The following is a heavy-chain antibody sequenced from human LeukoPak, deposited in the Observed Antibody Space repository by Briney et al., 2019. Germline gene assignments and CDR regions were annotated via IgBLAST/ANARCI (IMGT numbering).Heavy chain of an antibody. V-gene: IGHV1-2*02. J-gene: IGHJ5*02. CDR1: GYTFTGYY. CDR3: ARVSGYCSSTSCYTGRFDP. Sequence: ASVKVSCKASGYTFTGYYMHWVRQAPGQGLEWMGWINPNGGGTNYAQKFQGRVTMTRDTSISTAYMELSRLRSDDTAVYYCARVSGYCSSTSCYTGRFDPWGQGTLVTVSS. D-gene: IGHD2-2*02. CDR2: INPNGGGT.